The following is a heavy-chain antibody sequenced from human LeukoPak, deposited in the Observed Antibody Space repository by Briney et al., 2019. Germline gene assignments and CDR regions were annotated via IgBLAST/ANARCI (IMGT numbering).Heavy chain of an antibody. Sequence: PGGSLRLSCAASGFTFSSYSMNWVRQAPGKGLEWVSAISGSGGSTYYADSVKGRFTISRDNSKNTLYLQMNSLRAEDTAVYYCASKQWLDYFDYWGQGTLVTVSS. CDR2: ISGSGGST. D-gene: IGHD6-19*01. CDR3: ASKQWLDYFDY. J-gene: IGHJ4*02. V-gene: IGHV3-23*01. CDR1: GFTFSSYS.